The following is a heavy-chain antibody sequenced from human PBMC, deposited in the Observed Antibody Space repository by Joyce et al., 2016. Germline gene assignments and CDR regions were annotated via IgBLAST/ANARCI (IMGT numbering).Heavy chain of an antibody. Sequence: EVQLVESGGGLVKPGGSLRISCAASGFTFSTSSMSWFRRAPGKGLGSVSAISSDSTYIFYADSVKGRFTVSRDNAKNSLYLQMNSLRAEDTAVFFCARGGIVYDYSMDLWGQGTTVTVSS. CDR1: GFTFSTSS. CDR2: ISSDSTYI. V-gene: IGHV3-21*02. D-gene: IGHD3-22*01. J-gene: IGHJ6*02. CDR3: ARGGIVYDYSMDL.